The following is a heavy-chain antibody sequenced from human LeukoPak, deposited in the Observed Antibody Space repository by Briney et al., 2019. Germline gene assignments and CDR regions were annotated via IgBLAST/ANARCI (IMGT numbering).Heavy chain of an antibody. J-gene: IGHJ4*02. CDR3: ARDTLPTGFDY. CDR1: GFTFSGYS. V-gene: IGHV3-48*04. Sequence: PGGSLRLSCAASGFTFSGYSMTWVRQAPGKGLEWISFITTSGDTIYYADSVKGRFTISRDDAKNSLYLQMNSLRAEDTAIYYCARDTLPTGFDYWGQGTLVTVSS. CDR2: ITTSGDTI. D-gene: IGHD1-14*01.